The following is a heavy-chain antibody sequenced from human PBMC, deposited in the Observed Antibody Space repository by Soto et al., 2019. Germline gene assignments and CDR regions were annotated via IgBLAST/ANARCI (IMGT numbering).Heavy chain of an antibody. CDR3: ARATVRYYYYYMDV. CDR2: INAGNGNT. D-gene: IGHD4-17*01. CDR1: GYTLTSYA. V-gene: IGHV1-3*01. J-gene: IGHJ6*03. Sequence: GASVKVSCKASGYTLTSYAMHWVRQAPGQRLEGMGWINAGNGNTKYSQKFQGRVTITRDTSASTAYMELSSLRSEDTAVYYCARATVRYYYYYMDVWGKGTTVTVSS.